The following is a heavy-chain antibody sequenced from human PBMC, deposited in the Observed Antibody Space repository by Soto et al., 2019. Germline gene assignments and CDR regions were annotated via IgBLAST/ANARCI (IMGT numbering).Heavy chain of an antibody. CDR3: AEGGIYRGGYFDP. CDR1: GYNLTPYP. J-gene: IGHJ5*02. V-gene: IGHV3-48*02. D-gene: IGHD3-16*02. Sequence: GGSLRLSCAPGYNLTPYPVNWVRQAPGKGLEWVAYISSGSDIIYYTDSVKGRFSISRDTAKNLVFLQMKSLREDDTAVYYCAEGGIYRGGYFDPRRQGTQVTVS. CDR2: ISSGSDII.